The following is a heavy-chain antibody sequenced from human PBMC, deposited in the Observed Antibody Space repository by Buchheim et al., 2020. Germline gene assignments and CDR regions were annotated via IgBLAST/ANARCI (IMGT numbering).Heavy chain of an antibody. D-gene: IGHD4-11*01. J-gene: IGHJ5*02. CDR2: INPNSGGT. Sequence: QVHLVQSGAEVKKPGASVKVSCKASGYTFTSYDINWVRQVTGQGLEWMGWINPNSGGTNYAQKFQGRVTMTRDTSISTAYMEVSRLRSDDTAVFYCARDQARDYSSYGWFDPWGQGTL. CDR3: ARDQARDYSSYGWFDP. V-gene: IGHV1-2*02. CDR1: GYTFTSYD.